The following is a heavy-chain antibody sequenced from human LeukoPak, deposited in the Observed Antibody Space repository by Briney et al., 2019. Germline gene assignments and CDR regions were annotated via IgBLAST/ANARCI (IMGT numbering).Heavy chain of an antibody. CDR3: AKAPYSGYDTEPWFDP. V-gene: IGHV3-9*01. J-gene: IGHJ5*02. CDR2: ISWDSGSI. D-gene: IGHD5-12*01. CDR1: GFTFDDYA. Sequence: GRSLRLSCAASGFTFDDYAMHWVRQVPGKGLEWVSGISWDSGSIGYADSVKGRFTISRDNAKNSLHLQMNSLRAEDTALYYCAKAPYSGYDTEPWFDPWGQGTLVTVSS.